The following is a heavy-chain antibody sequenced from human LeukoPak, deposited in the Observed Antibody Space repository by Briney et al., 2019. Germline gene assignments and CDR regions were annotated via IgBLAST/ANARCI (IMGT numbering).Heavy chain of an antibody. CDR2: MNPNSGNT. J-gene: IGHJ5*02. V-gene: IGHV1-8*01. D-gene: IGHD6-13*01. CDR3: ARGLQLQGIWFDP. Sequence: GASVKVSCKASGYTFTSYDINWVRQATGQGLEWMGWMNPNSGNTGYAQKFQGRVTMTRNTSISTAYMELSSLRSGDTAVYYCARGLQLQGIWFDPWGQGTLVTVSS. CDR1: GYTFTSYD.